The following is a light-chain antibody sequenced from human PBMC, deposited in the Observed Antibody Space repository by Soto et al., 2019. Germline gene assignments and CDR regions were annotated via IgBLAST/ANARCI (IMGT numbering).Light chain of an antibody. CDR3: QSYDSSLSGSKVV. V-gene: IGLV1-40*01. J-gene: IGLJ2*01. CDR2: GNR. Sequence: QSVLTQPPSVSGAPGQRVTISCTGSSSNIGAGYDVHWYQQLPGTAPKLVIYGNRNRPSGVPDRFSGSKSGTSAFLAITGLQAEDEADYYCQSYDSSLSGSKVVFGGGTKVTVL. CDR1: SSNIGAGYD.